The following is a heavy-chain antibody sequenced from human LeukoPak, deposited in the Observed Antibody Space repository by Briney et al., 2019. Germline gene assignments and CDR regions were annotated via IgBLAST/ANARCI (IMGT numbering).Heavy chain of an antibody. Sequence: KSSQTLYLTCTVSGGSISSGDYYWSWIRQPPGKGLEWIGYIYYSGSTYYNPSLKSRVTISVDTSKNQFSLKLSSVTAADTAVYYCARVDGYGDYWFDPWGQGTLVTVSS. CDR2: IYYSGST. J-gene: IGHJ5*02. D-gene: IGHD4-17*01. CDR3: ARVDGYGDYWFDP. CDR1: GGSISSGDYY. V-gene: IGHV4-30-4*01.